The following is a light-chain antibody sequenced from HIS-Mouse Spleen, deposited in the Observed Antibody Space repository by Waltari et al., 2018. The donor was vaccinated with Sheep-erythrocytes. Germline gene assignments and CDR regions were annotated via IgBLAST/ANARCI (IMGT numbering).Light chain of an antibody. CDR2: AAS. J-gene: IGKJ4*01. CDR3: QQRSNWPPLT. Sequence: DIQMTQSPSSLSASVGDRVTITCRASQGIRNDLGWYQQKPGKAPKRLIYAASNRATGIPARFSGSGSGTDFTLTISSLEPEDFAVYYCQQRSNWPPLTFGGGTKVEIK. V-gene: IGKV1-17*01. CDR1: QGIRND.